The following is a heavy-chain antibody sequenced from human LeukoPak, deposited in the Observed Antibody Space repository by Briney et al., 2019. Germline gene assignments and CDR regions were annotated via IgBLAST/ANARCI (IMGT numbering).Heavy chain of an antibody. Sequence: HPGGSLRLSCAASGFTFSSYEMNWVRQAPGKGLEWVSYISSSGSTIYYADSVKGRFTISRDNAKNSLYLQMNSLRAEDTAVYYCARDPGPAASNSSSPGFDYWGQGTLVTVSS. CDR1: GFTFSSYE. J-gene: IGHJ4*02. D-gene: IGHD6-6*01. V-gene: IGHV3-48*03. CDR3: ARDPGPAASNSSSPGFDY. CDR2: ISSSGSTI.